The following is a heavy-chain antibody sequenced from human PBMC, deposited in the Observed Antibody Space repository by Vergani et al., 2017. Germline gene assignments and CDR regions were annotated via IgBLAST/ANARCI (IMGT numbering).Heavy chain of an antibody. CDR3: ARGAYYDSSGYYNFDY. CDR2: IYYSGST. J-gene: IGHJ4*02. V-gene: IGHV4-30-4*01. Sequence: QVQLQESGPGLVKPSQTLSLTCTVSGGSISSGDYYWSWIRQPPGKGLEWIGYIYYSGSTYYNPSLKRRVTISVDTAKNQFSLKLSSVTAADTAVYYCARGAYYDSSGYYNFDYWGQGTLVTVSS. CDR1: GGSISSGDYY. D-gene: IGHD3-22*01.